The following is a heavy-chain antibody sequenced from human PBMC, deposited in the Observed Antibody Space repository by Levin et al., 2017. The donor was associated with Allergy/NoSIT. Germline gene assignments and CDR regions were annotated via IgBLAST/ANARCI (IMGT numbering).Heavy chain of an antibody. J-gene: IGHJ2*01. D-gene: IGHD2-15*01. CDR2: ISGSGGST. V-gene: IGHV3-23*01. CDR3: AKEAVYEEVSASVWYFDV. CDR1: GFPFSNYA. Sequence: GESLKISCAVSGFPFSNYAMNWVRQAPGKGLEWVSVISGSGGSTFYADSVRGRFTVSRDNSKNTLYLQIKSLRDEDTARYYCAKEAVYEEVSASVWYFDVWGRGTRLTVSS.